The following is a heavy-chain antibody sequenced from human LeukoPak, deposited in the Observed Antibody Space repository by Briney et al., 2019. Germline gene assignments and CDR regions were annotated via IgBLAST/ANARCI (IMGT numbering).Heavy chain of an antibody. CDR2: ISSSGSTL. Sequence: PGGSLRLSCAASGFTFSDYYMSWIRQAPGKGLEWVSYISSSGSTLYYADLVKGRFTISRDNSKNSLYLQMDNLTADDPAVYYCARPNYDILAGPFVSSGQGALVTVSS. D-gene: IGHD3-9*01. CDR3: ARPNYDILAGPFVS. J-gene: IGHJ4*02. V-gene: IGHV3-11*01. CDR1: GFTFSDYY.